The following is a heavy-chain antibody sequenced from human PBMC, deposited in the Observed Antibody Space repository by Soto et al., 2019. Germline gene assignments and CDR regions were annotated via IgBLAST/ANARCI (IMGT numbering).Heavy chain of an antibody. J-gene: IGHJ4*02. CDR3: ARGRMPSANGDYFYFFDY. CDR2: INHSGST. V-gene: IGHV4-34*01. CDR1: GGSFSGYY. Sequence: SETLSLTCAVYGGSFSGYYWSWIRQPPGKGLEWIGEINHSGSTNYNPSLKSRVTISVDTSKNQFSLKLSSVTAADTAVYYCARGRMPSANGDYFYFFDYWGQGTLVTVSS. D-gene: IGHD4-17*01.